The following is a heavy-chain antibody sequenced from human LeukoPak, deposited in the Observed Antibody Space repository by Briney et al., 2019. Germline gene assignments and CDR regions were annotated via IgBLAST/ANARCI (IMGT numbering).Heavy chain of an antibody. CDR2: ISAYNGNT. V-gene: IGHV1-18*01. CDR1: GYTFTSYG. D-gene: IGHD5-18*01. Sequence: ASVKVSCKASGYTFTSYGISWVRQAPGQGLEWMGWISAYNGNTNYAQKLQGRVTVTTDTSTSTAYMELRSLRSDDTAVYYCAKWRYKDTAMAGMDYFDYWGQGTLATVSS. J-gene: IGHJ4*02. CDR3: AKWRYKDTAMAGMDYFDY.